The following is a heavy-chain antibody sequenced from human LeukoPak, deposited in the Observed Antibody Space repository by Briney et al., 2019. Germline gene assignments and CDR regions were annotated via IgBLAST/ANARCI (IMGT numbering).Heavy chain of an antibody. CDR1: GGTFSSYA. CDR2: IIPIFGTA. J-gene: IGHJ5*02. V-gene: IGHV1-69*01. CDR3: ARGVVAPAAGPWFDP. D-gene: IGHD2-2*01. Sequence: GASVKVSCKASGGTFSSYAISWVRQAPGQGLEWTGGIIPIFGTANYAQKFQGRVTITADESTSTAYMELSSLRSEDTAVYYCARGVVAPAAGPWFDPWGQGTLVTVSS.